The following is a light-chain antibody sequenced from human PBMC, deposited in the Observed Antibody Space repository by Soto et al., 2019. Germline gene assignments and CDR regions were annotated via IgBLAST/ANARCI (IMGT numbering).Light chain of an antibody. Sequence: EIVMTQSPATLSVSPGERATLSCRASQSASINLAWYQQKPGQAPRLLMYGASTRATGIPVRFSGSGSGTEFTLTISSLQSEDFAVYYCQQYNKWPLTFGGGTKVEIK. CDR1: QSASIN. J-gene: IGKJ4*01. CDR3: QQYNKWPLT. CDR2: GAS. V-gene: IGKV3-15*01.